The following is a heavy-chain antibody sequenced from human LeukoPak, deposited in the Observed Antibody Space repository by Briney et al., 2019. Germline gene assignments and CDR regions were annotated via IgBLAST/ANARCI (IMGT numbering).Heavy chain of an antibody. J-gene: IGHJ4*02. CDR3: ARDDSSSSLDY. CDR2: INHSGST. D-gene: IGHD6-6*01. V-gene: IGHV4-34*01. CDR1: GGSFSGYY. Sequence: PSETLSLTCAVYGGSFSGYYWSWIRQPPGKGLEWIGEINHSGSTNYNPSLKSRVTISVDTSKNQFSLKLSSVTAADTAVYYCARDDSSSSLDYWGQGTLVTVSS.